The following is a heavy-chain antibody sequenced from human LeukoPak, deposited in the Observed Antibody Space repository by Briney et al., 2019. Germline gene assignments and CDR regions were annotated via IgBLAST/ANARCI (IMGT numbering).Heavy chain of an antibody. V-gene: IGHV3-74*01. Sequence: GGSLRLSCAASGFTFSRYWMHWVRQAPEKGLVCVSRTNHYGTSPTYSADLEKGRFTISRDNAKNTLYLQVNSLRVEDTAVYYCVRSRDVVVTAPGDYWGQGTLVTVSS. CDR1: GFTFSRYW. J-gene: IGHJ4*02. D-gene: IGHD2-21*02. CDR3: VRSRDVVVTAPGDY. CDR2: TNHYGTSP.